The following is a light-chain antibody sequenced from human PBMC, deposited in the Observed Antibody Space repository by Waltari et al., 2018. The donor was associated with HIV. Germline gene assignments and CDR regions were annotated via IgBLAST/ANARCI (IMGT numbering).Light chain of an antibody. J-gene: IGLJ3*02. Sequence: QSALTQPRSVSGSPGQSVTISCTGTSSDVGGYNHLSWYQQHPGNAPKRMIYDVSKRPSGVPDRFSGSKSGNTASLTISGLQAEDEADYYCCSYAGSYTWVFGGGTKLTVL. V-gene: IGLV2-11*01. CDR1: SSDVGGYNH. CDR2: DVS. CDR3: CSYAGSYTWV.